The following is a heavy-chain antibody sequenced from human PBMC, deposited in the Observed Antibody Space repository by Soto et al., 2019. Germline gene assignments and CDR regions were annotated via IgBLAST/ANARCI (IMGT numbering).Heavy chain of an antibody. J-gene: IGHJ4*02. Sequence: QVQLVESGGGVVQPGRSLRLSCAASGFTLSSYALHWVRQAPGKGLEWVAVISYDGTKIYYADSVKGRFTISRDNSKNTLYLQMPSLRAEDTAVYYCSRALPSHCGGVCYPGYWGQGTLVTVSS. CDR1: GFTLSSYA. CDR2: ISYDGTKI. D-gene: IGHD2-21*02. V-gene: IGHV3-30-3*01. CDR3: SRALPSHCGGVCYPGY.